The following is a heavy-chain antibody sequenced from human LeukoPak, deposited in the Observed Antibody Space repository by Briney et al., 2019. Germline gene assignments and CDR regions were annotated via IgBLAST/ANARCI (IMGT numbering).Heavy chain of an antibody. CDR1: GFTFSSYG. D-gene: IGHD3-10*01. CDR3: AKDRLIWFGELLRYYYYGMDV. V-gene: IGHV3-30*18. J-gene: IGHJ6*02. Sequence: GGSLRLSCAASGFTFSSYGMHWVRQAPGKGLEWVAVMSYDGSNKYYADSVKGRFTISRDNSKNTLYLQMNSLRAEDTAVYYCAKDRLIWFGELLRYYYYGMDVWGQGTTVTVSS. CDR2: MSYDGSNK.